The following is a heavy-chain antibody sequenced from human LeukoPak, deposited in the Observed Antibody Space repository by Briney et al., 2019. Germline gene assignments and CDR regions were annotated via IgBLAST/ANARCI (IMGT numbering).Heavy chain of an antibody. CDR2: INPNSGGT. Sequence: ASVKVSCKASGYTFTGYYMHWVRQAPGQGLEWMGWINPNSGGTNYAQKFQGRVTMTRDTSISTAYMELSRLRSDDAAVYYCARGGGYDSNWFDPWGQGTLVTVSS. J-gene: IGHJ5*02. V-gene: IGHV1-2*02. CDR3: ARGGGYDSNWFDP. CDR1: GYTFTGYY. D-gene: IGHD5-12*01.